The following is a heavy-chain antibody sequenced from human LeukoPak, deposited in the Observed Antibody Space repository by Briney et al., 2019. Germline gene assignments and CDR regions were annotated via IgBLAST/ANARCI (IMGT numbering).Heavy chain of an antibody. CDR3: ARHYGRGPLDY. V-gene: IGHV4-39*01. J-gene: IGHJ4*02. CDR2: IYYSGST. CDR1: GGSISSGDYY. Sequence: SQTLSLTCTVSGGSISSGDYYWSWIRQPPGKGLECIGTIYYSGSTYYNPSLKSRVTISVDTSKNQFSLKLTSVTAADTAVYYCARHYGRGPLDYWGQGTLVTVPS. D-gene: IGHD1-14*01.